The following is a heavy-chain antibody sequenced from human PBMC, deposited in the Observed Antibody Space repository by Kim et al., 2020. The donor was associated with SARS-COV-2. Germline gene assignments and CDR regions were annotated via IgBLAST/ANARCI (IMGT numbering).Heavy chain of an antibody. Sequence: SETLSLTCTVSGGSISSSSYYWGWIRQPPGKGLEWIGSIYYSGSTYYNPSLKSRVTISVDTSKNQFSLKLSSVTAADTAVYYCARHKVHPDYWGQGTLVTVSS. CDR1: GGSISSSSYY. J-gene: IGHJ4*02. CDR2: IYYSGST. CDR3: ARHKVHPDY. V-gene: IGHV4-39*01.